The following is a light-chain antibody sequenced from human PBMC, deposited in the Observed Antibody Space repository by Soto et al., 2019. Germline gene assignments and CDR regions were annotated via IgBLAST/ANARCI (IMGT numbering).Light chain of an antibody. CDR2: DAS. J-gene: IGKJ1*01. Sequence: DIQMTQSPSSLSPSVGYRVTITCRASRSISDWLAWYQQKPGKAPGLLIFDASNLKSGVSSRFSGSGSGTEFTLTISRLQPDDVATYYCLQYSSHSWTFGQGTKVEIK. V-gene: IGKV1-5*01. CDR1: RSISDW. CDR3: LQYSSHSWT.